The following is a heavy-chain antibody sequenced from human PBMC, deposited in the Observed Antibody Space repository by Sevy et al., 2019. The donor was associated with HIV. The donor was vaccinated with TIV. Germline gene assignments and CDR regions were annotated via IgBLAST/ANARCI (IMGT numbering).Heavy chain of an antibody. J-gene: IGHJ4*02. CDR3: AREGCSKPHDY. CDR1: AFTFSNYA. Sequence: GGSLRLSCAASAFTFSNYAMSWVRQAPGKGLEWVSTFSFGCGKINYADSVKGRFTISSVNSKNTLYLQMNSLRAEDTALYYCAREGCSKPHDYWGQGTLVTVSS. V-gene: IGHV3-23*01. D-gene: IGHD2-2*01. CDR2: FSFGCGKI.